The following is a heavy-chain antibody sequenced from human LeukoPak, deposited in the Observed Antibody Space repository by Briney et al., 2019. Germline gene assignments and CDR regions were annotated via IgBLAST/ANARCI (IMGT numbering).Heavy chain of an antibody. V-gene: IGHV6-1*01. D-gene: IGHD2-21*01. CDR3: AMVNANTFYFDY. Sequence: SQTLSLTCAISGDSVSSNSAAWTWIRQSPSRGLEWLGRTYYRSKWYNDYAVSVKSRITFNADTSKNQFSLQLNSVTPEDTAVYYCAMVNANTFYFDYWGQGTLVTVSS. CDR2: TYYRSKWYN. CDR1: GDSVSSNSAA. J-gene: IGHJ4*02.